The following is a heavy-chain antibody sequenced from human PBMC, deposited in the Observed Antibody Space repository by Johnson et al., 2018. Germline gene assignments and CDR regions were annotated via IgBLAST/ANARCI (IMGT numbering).Heavy chain of an antibody. CDR3: ARCSGETHYDSSGYTRGYYYYYYYMDV. CDR1: GFTFSSYA. V-gene: IGHV3-30-3*01. D-gene: IGHD3-22*01. Sequence: QVQLVQSGGGVVQPGRSLRLSCAASGFTFSSYAMHWVRQAPGKGLEWVAVISYDGSNKYYADSGKGRFTISRDNSKNTLYLQMNSLRAEETAVYYCARCSGETHYDSSGYTRGYYYYYYYMDVGGKGTTVTVSS. J-gene: IGHJ6*03. CDR2: ISYDGSNK.